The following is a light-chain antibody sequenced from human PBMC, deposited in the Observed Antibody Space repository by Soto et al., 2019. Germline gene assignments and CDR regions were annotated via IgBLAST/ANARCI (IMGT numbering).Light chain of an antibody. J-gene: IGKJ2*01. CDR1: QSVSSSY. CDR3: HQYGSSPPYT. CDR2: GAS. Sequence: EIVLTQSPGTLFLSPGERATLSCRASQSVSSSYLAWYQQKPGQAPRLLMYGASSRATGIPDRFSGSGSGTDFTLTISRLEPEDFAVYYCHQYGSSPPYTFGQGTKLEIK. V-gene: IGKV3-20*01.